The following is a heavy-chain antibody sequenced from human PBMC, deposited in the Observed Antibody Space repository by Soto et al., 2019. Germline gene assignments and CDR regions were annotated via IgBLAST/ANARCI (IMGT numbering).Heavy chain of an antibody. CDR2: IYHSGST. CDR3: ARGIVVVVAQLNYSYYMDV. J-gene: IGHJ6*03. D-gene: IGHD2-15*01. V-gene: IGHV4-4*02. Sequence: QVQLQESGPGLVKPSGTLSLTCAVSSGSISSSNWWSWVRQPPGKGLEWIGEIYHSGSTNYNPSLKSRVTISVDKSKNQFSLKLSSVTAADTAVYYCARGIVVVVAQLNYSYYMDVWGKGTTVTVSS. CDR1: SGSISSSNW.